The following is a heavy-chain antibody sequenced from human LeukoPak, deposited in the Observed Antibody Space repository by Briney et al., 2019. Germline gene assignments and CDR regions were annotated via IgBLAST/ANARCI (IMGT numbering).Heavy chain of an antibody. CDR2: INPHTDGT. J-gene: IGHJ4*02. CDR3: AIWGKDSSTWSELDY. V-gene: IGHV1-2*02. CDR1: GYSFSGYY. Sequence: ASVKVSCKTSGYSFSGYYIHWVRQAPGQGLEWMGWINPHTDGTNYAQKFEGRVSMTGDTSINTAYMELSRLRSDDTAVYYCAIWGKDSSTWSELDYWGQGTLVTVSS. D-gene: IGHD6-13*01.